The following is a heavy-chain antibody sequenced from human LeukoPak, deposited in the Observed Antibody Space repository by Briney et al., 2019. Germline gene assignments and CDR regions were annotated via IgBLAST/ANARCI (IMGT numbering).Heavy chain of an antibody. J-gene: IGHJ3*02. Sequence: SETLSLTCSVSGDSIRSSSYYWGWIRQPPGKGLEWIGSIYYSGSTYYNPSLKNRATISVDTSKNQFSLKLTSVTAADTAVFSCASTRRRETYIEALDILGQGTMVIISS. CDR1: GDSIRSSSYY. D-gene: IGHD1-1*01. V-gene: IGHV4-39*01. CDR2: IYYSGST. CDR3: ASTRRRETYIEALDI.